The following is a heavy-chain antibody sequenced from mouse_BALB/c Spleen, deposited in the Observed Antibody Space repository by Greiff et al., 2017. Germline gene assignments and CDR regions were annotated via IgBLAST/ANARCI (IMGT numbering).Heavy chain of an antibody. CDR1: GYSITSGYY. CDR2: ISYDGSN. J-gene: IGHJ4*01. V-gene: IGHV3-6*02. Sequence: EVKLQESGPGLVKPSQSLSLTCSVTGYSITSGYYWNWIRQFPGNKLEWMGYISYDGSNNYNPSLKNRISITRDTSKNQFFLKLNSVTTEDTATYYCAPTTVYAMDYWGQGTSVTVSS. CDR3: APTTVYAMDY. D-gene: IGHD1-1*01.